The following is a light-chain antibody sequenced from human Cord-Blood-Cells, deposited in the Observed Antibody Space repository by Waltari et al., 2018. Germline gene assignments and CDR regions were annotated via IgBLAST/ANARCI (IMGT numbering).Light chain of an antibody. V-gene: IGLV2-8*01. J-gene: IGLJ2*01. CDR1: SSDVGGYNY. CDR3: SSYAGSNNLV. Sequence: QSALTQPASVSGSPGQSIPISCTGTSSDVGGYNYVSWYQQHPGKAPKLMIYDVSKRPSGVPDRFSGSKSGNTASLTVSGLQAEDEADYYCSSYAGSNNLVFGGGTKLTVL. CDR2: DVS.